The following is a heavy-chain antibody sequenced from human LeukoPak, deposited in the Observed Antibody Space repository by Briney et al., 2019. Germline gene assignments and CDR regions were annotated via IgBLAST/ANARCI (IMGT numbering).Heavy chain of an antibody. J-gene: IGHJ5*02. CDR1: GGSISSYY. CDR2: IYTTGNT. Sequence: SETLSLTCTVSGGSISSYYWSWIRQPAGKGLECIGPIYTTGNTNYNPSLKSRVTMSVDTSKNQFSLKLRSVTAADTAVYYCARARTVYDIFTPNWFDPWGQGTLVTVSS. V-gene: IGHV4-4*07. CDR3: ARARTVYDIFTPNWFDP. D-gene: IGHD3-9*01.